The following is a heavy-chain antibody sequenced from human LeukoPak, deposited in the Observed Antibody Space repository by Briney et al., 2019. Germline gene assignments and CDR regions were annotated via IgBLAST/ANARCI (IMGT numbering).Heavy chain of an antibody. D-gene: IGHD3-10*01. CDR3: AREYYYGSGNYYNRIDY. CDR1: GYTFTSYD. Sequence: AASVKVSCKASGYTFTSYDINWVRQATGQGLEWMGWMNPNSGGTNYAQKFQGRVTMTRDTSISTAYMVLNRLRSDDTAVYYCAREYYYGSGNYYNRIDYWGQGALVTVSS. CDR2: MNPNSGGT. V-gene: IGHV1-2*02. J-gene: IGHJ4*02.